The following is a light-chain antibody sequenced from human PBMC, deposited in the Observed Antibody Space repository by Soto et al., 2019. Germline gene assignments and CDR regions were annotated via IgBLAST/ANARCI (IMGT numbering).Light chain of an antibody. CDR2: AAS. CDR1: QNIDSY. CDR3: QQYNSYSPAK. J-gene: IGKJ1*01. Sequence: DIQMTHAPSSRSASVLDIVTITFRSSQNIDSYLNLYQQKPGKAPKLLIYAASTLESGVPSRFSGRGSETESTLTISSLQPDDFATYYCQQYNSYSPAKFGQGTKVDIK. V-gene: IGKV1-5*01.